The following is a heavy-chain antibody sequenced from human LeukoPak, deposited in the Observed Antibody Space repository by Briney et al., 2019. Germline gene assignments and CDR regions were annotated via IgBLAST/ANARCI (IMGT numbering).Heavy chain of an antibody. J-gene: IGHJ5*02. CDR3: ARRRYDSSGSWFDP. Sequence: SETLSLTCTVSGGSISSYYWSWIRQPPGKGLEWIGYIYYSGSTNYNPSLKSRVTISVDTSKNQSSLKLSSVTAADTAVYYCARRRYDSSGSWFDPWGQGTLVTVSS. CDR2: IYYSGST. D-gene: IGHD3-22*01. V-gene: IGHV4-59*08. CDR1: GGSISSYY.